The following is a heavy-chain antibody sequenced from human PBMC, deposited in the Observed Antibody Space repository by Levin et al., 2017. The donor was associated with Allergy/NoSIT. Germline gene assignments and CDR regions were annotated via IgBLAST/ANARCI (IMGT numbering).Heavy chain of an antibody. CDR3: ATGRNSALSAFDI. Sequence: ASVKVSCKVSGYTLTEISMHWVRQAPGKGLEWIGGFDREDSETFYAEKVQGRLTMTEDTSTDTAYMVLKSLTSEDTAVYYCATGRNSALSAFDIWGNGTMVTVSS. V-gene: IGHV1-24*01. CDR2: FDREDSET. J-gene: IGHJ3*02. D-gene: IGHD5-18*01. CDR1: GYTLTEIS.